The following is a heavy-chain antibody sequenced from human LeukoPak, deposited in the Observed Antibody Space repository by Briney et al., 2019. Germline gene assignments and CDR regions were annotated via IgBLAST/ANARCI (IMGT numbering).Heavy chain of an antibody. J-gene: IGHJ6*02. Sequence: PGTSLRLSCAASGFTFSSYAIHWVRQAPGKGPEWVAVIPYDGNDKYYADSVKGRFTTSRDNSKNTLYLQMHSLRPEDTAVYSCAKDAVNCSGTSCSYGMDVWGQGTTVTVSS. D-gene: IGHD2-2*01. V-gene: IGHV3-30*18. CDR3: AKDAVNCSGTSCSYGMDV. CDR1: GFTFSSYA. CDR2: IPYDGNDK.